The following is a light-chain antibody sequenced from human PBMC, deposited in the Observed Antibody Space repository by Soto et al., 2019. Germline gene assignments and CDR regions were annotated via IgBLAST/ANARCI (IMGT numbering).Light chain of an antibody. V-gene: IGLV2-8*01. Sequence: QSALTQPPSASGSPGQSVTISCTGTSSDVGGYNSVSWYQQHPGKAPKLVIYEVSKRPSGVPDRFSASKSDNTASLTVSGLQAEDEADSYCSSYAGSTNLVFGGGTKLTVL. J-gene: IGLJ2*01. CDR3: SSYAGSTNLV. CDR2: EVS. CDR1: SSDVGGYNS.